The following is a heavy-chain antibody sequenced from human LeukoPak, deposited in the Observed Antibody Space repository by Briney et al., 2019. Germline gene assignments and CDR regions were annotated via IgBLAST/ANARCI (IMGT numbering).Heavy chain of an antibody. D-gene: IGHD3-16*02. Sequence: SETLSLTCSVSGGSTSSSSYYWGWIRQPPGKGLEWIGSFYSSGSTYYNSSLKSRVTISVDTSRNQLSLKLSSVTAADRAVYYCARHGRFGWGIYRPYFASWGRGTLVTVS. CDR3: ARHGRFGWGIYRPYFAS. J-gene: IGHJ4*02. CDR1: GGSTSSSSYY. CDR2: FYSSGST. V-gene: IGHV4-39*01.